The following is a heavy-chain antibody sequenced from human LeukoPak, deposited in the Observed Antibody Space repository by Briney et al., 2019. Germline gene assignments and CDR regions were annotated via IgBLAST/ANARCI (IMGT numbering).Heavy chain of an antibody. Sequence: ASETLSLICTVSGGPISNYYWSWIRQPPGKGLEWIGYFSYSGSTNSNPSLKSRVTISVDTSKNQFSLRLNSVTAADTAVYYCARHPYTAMAHFDYWGQGTLVIVSS. D-gene: IGHD5-18*01. CDR2: FSYSGST. CDR1: GGPISNYY. CDR3: ARHPYTAMAHFDY. V-gene: IGHV4-59*08. J-gene: IGHJ4*02.